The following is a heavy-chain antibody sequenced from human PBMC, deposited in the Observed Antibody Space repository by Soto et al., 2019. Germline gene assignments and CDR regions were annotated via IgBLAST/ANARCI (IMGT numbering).Heavy chain of an antibody. CDR2: ISSSSSYI. J-gene: IGHJ4*02. CDR1: GFTFSSYS. Sequence: GGSLRLSCAASGFTFSSYSMNWVRQAPGRGLEWVSSISSSSSYIYYADSVKGRFTISSDNAKNSLYLQMNSLRAEDTAVYYCAPSSGWNETPDYWGQGTLVTVSS. D-gene: IGHD6-19*01. V-gene: IGHV3-21*01. CDR3: APSSGWNETPDY.